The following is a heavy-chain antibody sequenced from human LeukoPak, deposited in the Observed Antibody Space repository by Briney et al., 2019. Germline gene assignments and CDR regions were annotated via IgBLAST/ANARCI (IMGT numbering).Heavy chain of an antibody. Sequence: GGSLRPSCAASGLTFSGYAMSWVRQIPGKGLEWVSVISESGGSTYYADSVKGRFTISRDNSKNTLYLQMNSLRVEDTAVYYCASSVGAVPEVNFDHWGQGTLVTVSS. V-gene: IGHV3-23*01. CDR2: ISESGGST. CDR3: ASSVGAVPEVNFDH. D-gene: IGHD1-26*01. CDR1: GLTFSGYA. J-gene: IGHJ4*02.